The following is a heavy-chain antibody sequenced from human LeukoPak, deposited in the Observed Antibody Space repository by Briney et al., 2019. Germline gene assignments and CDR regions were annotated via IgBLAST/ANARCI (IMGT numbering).Heavy chain of an antibody. Sequence: ASVKVSCKASGYTFTSYDINWVRQATGQGLEWMGWMNPNSGNTGYAQKFQGRVTMTRNTSISTAYMELSSLRSEDTAVYYCARVVYGDSPAYDYYGMDVWGQGTTVTVSS. J-gene: IGHJ6*02. CDR1: GYTFTSYD. D-gene: IGHD4-17*01. V-gene: IGHV1-8*01. CDR2: MNPNSGNT. CDR3: ARVVYGDSPAYDYYGMDV.